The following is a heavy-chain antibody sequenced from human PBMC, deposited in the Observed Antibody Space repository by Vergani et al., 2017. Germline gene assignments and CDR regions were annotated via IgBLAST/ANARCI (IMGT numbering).Heavy chain of an antibody. Sequence: QVSLKESGPALLKPTQTLTLTCSLSGYSLNTNLMRVSWIRQPPGKALEWLARIEWDDDKFYNTSLRNRLSITKDTSKNQVVLTMTNMEPVDTATYFCARDYRGDFFDYWGQGILVTVTS. D-gene: IGHD4/OR15-4a*01. J-gene: IGHJ4*01. CDR1: GYSLNTNLMR. V-gene: IGHV2-70*04. CDR2: IEWDDDK. CDR3: ARDYRGDFFDY.